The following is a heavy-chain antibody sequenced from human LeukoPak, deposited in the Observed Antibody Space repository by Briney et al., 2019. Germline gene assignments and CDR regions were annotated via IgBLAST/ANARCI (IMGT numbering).Heavy chain of an antibody. CDR2: IYTSGST. D-gene: IGHD3-16*01. CDR3: ARAFLWDSEGWFDP. J-gene: IGHJ5*02. CDR1: GDSISSGSYY. Sequence: PSETLSLTCTVSGDSISSGSYYWSWIRQPAGKGLEWIGRIYTSGSTNYNPSLKSRVTISVDTSKNQFSLKLSSVTAADTAVYYCARAFLWDSEGWFDPWGQGTLVTVSS. V-gene: IGHV4-61*02.